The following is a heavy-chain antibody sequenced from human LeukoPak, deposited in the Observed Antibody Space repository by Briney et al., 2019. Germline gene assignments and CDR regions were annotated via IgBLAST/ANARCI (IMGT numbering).Heavy chain of an antibody. D-gene: IGHD3-22*01. V-gene: IGHV3-23*01. J-gene: IGHJ4*02. CDR3: AKGNSGYYPYYFDY. CDR2: ISGSGGST. Sequence: GGSLRLSCAASGFTFYSYSMSWVRQAPGKGLEGVSAISGSGGSTYYADSVKGRFTISRDNSKKTLYLQMNSLRAEDTAVYYCAKGNSGYYPYYFDYWGQGTLVTVSS. CDR1: GFTFYSYS.